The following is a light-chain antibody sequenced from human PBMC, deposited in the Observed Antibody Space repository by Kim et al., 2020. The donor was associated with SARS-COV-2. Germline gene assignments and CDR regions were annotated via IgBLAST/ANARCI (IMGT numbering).Light chain of an antibody. CDR2: EVS. J-gene: IGLJ3*02. V-gene: IGLV2-23*02. CDR3: CSYAASSTRWV. Sequence: QSITTSCTGTSSDVGGYDFVSWYQHHPGKAPRLMTYEVSKWPSGVSNRFSGSKSGNTASLTISGLQAEDEAHYFCCSYAASSTRWVFGGGTQLTVL. CDR1: SSDVGGYDF.